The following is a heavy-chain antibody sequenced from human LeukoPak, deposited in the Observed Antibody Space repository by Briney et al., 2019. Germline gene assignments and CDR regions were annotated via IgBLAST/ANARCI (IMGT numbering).Heavy chain of an antibody. Sequence: SVXXSCKASGYTFTSYGISWVRXAPGQGLEWMGWISAYNGNTNYAQKFQGRVTMTTDTSTSTAYMELRSLRSDDTAVYYCAGSGDIVATKSFDYWGQGTLVTVSS. J-gene: IGHJ4*02. CDR1: GYTFTSYG. CDR3: AGSGDIVATKSFDY. D-gene: IGHD5-12*01. V-gene: IGHV1-18*01. CDR2: ISAYNGNT.